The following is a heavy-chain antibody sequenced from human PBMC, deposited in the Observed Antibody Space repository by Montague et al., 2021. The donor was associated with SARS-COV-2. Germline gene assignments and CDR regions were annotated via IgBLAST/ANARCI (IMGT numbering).Heavy chain of an antibody. CDR3: ARDVYYYDSSGYYYGRYYYYGMDV. CDR2: IWYDGSNK. CDR1: GFTFSSYG. Sequence: SLRLSCAASGFTFSSYGMHWVRQAPGKGLEWVAVIWYDGSNKYYADSVKGRFTISRDNSKNTLYPQMNSLRAEDTAVYYCARDVYYYDSSGYYYGRYYYYGMDVWGQGTTVTVSS. D-gene: IGHD3-22*01. J-gene: IGHJ6*02. V-gene: IGHV3-33*01.